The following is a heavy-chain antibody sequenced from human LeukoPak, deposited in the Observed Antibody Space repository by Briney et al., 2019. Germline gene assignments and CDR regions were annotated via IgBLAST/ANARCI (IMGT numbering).Heavy chain of an antibody. CDR3: ARDGFSYYYDSSGYSDY. D-gene: IGHD3-22*01. CDR2: ISSSSSYI. V-gene: IGHV3-21*01. J-gene: IGHJ4*02. Sequence: GGSLRLSCAASEFTFSSYSMNWVRQAPGKGLEWVSSISSSSSYIYYADSVKGRFTISRDNAKNSLYLQMNSLRAEDTAVYYCARDGFSYYYDSSGYSDYWGQGTLVTVSS. CDR1: EFTFSSYS.